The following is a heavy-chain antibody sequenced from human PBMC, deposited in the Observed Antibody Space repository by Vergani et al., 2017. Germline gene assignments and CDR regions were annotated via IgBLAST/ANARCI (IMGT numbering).Heavy chain of an antibody. Sequence: QITLKESGPTLVKPTQTLTLTCTFSGFSLSTSGVGVGWIRQPPGKALEWLALIYWDDDKRYSPSLKSRLTITKDTSKNQVILTMTNIDPVDTATYYCAHSRVVVAATSWFDPWGQGTLVTVSS. CDR2: IYWDDDK. CDR3: AHSRVVVAATSWFDP. V-gene: IGHV2-5*02. CDR1: GFSLSTSGVG. J-gene: IGHJ5*02. D-gene: IGHD2-15*01.